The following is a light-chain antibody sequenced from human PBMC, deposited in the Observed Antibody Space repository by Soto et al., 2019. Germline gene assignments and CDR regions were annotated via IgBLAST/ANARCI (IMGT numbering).Light chain of an antibody. Sequence: QSALTQPPSLSGTPGQRVTISCSGSNSNIGRYSVNWYQHFPGPAPKILIYSDDERPSGVPDRFSGSKSGTSASLAISGLQSEDEAEYYCAAWDDNLNGPLFGGGTQVTVL. CDR3: AAWDDNLNGPL. V-gene: IGLV1-44*01. CDR2: SDD. CDR1: NSNIGRYS. J-gene: IGLJ3*02.